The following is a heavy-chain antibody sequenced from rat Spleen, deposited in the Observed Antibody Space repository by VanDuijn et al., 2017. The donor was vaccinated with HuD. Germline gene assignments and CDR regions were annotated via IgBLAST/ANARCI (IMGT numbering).Heavy chain of an antibody. V-gene: IGHV5-46*01. CDR3: ARAGYLRDWYFDF. Sequence: EVQLVESGGGLVQPGRSMKLSCGASGFTFGSFLMAWVRQAPTKGLEWVATISYGDSSGHSSPYYRDSVKGRFTISRDNVKNTLYVQMDSLRSEDTATYYCARAGYLRDWYFDFWGPGTMVTVSS. D-gene: IGHD2-2*01. CDR2: ISYGDSSGHSSP. CDR1: GFTFGSFL. J-gene: IGHJ1*01.